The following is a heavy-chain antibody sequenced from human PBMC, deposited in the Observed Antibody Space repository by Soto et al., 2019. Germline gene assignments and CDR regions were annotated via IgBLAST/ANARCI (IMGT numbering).Heavy chain of an antibody. D-gene: IGHD6-19*01. V-gene: IGHV4-59*01. CDR3: ARGPVAPRFRYFDS. CDR2: IYYSGST. CDR1: GGSISSNY. Sequence: SETLSLTCTVSGGSISSNYWSWIRQPPGKRLERIGHIYYSGSTNYNPSLKSRVTISVDTSKNQFSLKLSSVTAADTAVYYCARGPVAPRFRYFDSWGQGTLVTVSS. J-gene: IGHJ4*02.